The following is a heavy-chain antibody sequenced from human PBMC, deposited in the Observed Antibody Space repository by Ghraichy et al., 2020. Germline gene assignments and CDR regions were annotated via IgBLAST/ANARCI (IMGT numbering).Heavy chain of an antibody. J-gene: IGHJ4*02. CDR1: GYTVFNPV. CDR3: ARYQGSYYRAFLDY. D-gene: IGHD3-10*01. CDR2: VYPSGGST. Sequence: ASVKVSCTASGYTVFNPVINSERVAPRLVLEWMGVVYPSGGSTNYAQKFQGRVNMTRDTSTSTVYLNLTRLRSEDTAVYYCARYQGSYYRAFLDYWGQGNLVTVSS. V-gene: IGHV1-46*01.